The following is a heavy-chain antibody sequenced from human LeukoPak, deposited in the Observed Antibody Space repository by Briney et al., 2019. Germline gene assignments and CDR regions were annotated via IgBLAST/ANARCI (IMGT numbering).Heavy chain of an antibody. D-gene: IGHD6-13*01. CDR3: ARDMSSSWYSRGTLDY. Sequence: GGSLRLSCAASGFTFSSYAMHWVRQAPGKGLERVAVISYDGSNKYYADSVKGRFTISRDNSKNTLYLQMNSLRAEDTAVYYCARDMSSSWYSRGTLDYWGQGTLVTVSS. V-gene: IGHV3-30-3*01. J-gene: IGHJ4*02. CDR2: ISYDGSNK. CDR1: GFTFSSYA.